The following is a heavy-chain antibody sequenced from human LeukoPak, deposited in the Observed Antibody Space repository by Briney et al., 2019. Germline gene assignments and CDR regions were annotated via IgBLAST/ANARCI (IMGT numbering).Heavy chain of an antibody. CDR2: IYYSGST. D-gene: IGHD3-22*01. Sequence: PSETLSLTCTVSSGSSRSYSWSWIRRPRGKGLEGIGYIYYSGSTSYNPSLKSPVIMSVATSKNPFSLKLSSVTAAVTAVYYCARHGTLPYYYDSSGYPFLDYWGQGTLVTVSS. V-gene: IGHV4-59*08. CDR1: SGSSRSYS. J-gene: IGHJ4*02. CDR3: ARHGTLPYYYDSSGYPFLDY.